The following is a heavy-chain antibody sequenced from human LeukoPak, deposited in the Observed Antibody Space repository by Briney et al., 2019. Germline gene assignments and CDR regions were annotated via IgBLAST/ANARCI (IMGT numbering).Heavy chain of an antibody. J-gene: IGHJ4*02. CDR1: GGTFSSYA. D-gene: IGHD3-22*01. CDR2: IIPIFGTA. CDR3: ARGYYDSSGYCHFDY. Sequence: SVKVSCKASGGTFSSYAISWVRQAPGQGLEWMGGIIPIFGTANYAQKFQGRVTITTDESTSTAYVELSSLRSEDTAVYYCARGYYDSSGYCHFDYWGQGTLVTVSS. V-gene: IGHV1-69*05.